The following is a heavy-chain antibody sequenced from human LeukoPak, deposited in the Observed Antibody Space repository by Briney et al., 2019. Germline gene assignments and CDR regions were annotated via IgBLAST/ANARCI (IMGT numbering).Heavy chain of an antibody. CDR2: IYYSGST. D-gene: IGHD5-18*01. J-gene: IGHJ4*02. Sequence: SETLSLTCTVSGGSISSYYWSWIRQPPGKGLEWIGYIYYSGSTNYNPSLKSRVTISVDTSKNQFSLKLSSVTAADTAVYYCARDRPDTASSDYWGQGTLVTVSS. CDR1: GGSISSYY. CDR3: ARDRPDTASSDY. V-gene: IGHV4-59*01.